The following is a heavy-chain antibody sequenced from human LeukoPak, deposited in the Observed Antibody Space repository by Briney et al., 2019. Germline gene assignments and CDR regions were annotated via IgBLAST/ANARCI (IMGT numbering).Heavy chain of an antibody. CDR3: ARVQAGKWDFDY. V-gene: IGHV3-48*01. D-gene: IGHD2-8*01. Sequence: GGSLRLSCAASGFAFSTYSMNWVRQAPGKGLEWVSYIRSDSSIIYYADSVKGRFTISRDNGKNSLYLQMNSLRAEDTAVYFCARVQAGKWDFDYWGQGTLVTASS. CDR2: IRSDSSII. J-gene: IGHJ4*02. CDR1: GFAFSTYS.